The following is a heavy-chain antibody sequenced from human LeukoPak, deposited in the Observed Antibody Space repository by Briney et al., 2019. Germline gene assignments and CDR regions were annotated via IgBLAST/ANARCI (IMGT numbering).Heavy chain of an antibody. Sequence: GGPLRLSCSASGFTFSDYSMTWVRQAPGKGLEWVSSISSTSIYIYSADSVKGRFTISRDNAKNSLYLQMSSLRAEDTAVYYCAKDPARGQLGIFDYWGQGVLVTVSS. CDR1: GFTFSDYS. CDR3: AKDPARGQLGIFDY. J-gene: IGHJ4*02. V-gene: IGHV3-21*01. CDR2: ISSTSIYI. D-gene: IGHD6-6*01.